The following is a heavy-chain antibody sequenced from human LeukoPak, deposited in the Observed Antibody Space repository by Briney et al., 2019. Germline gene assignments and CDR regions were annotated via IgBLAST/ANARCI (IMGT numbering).Heavy chain of an antibody. Sequence: GGSLRLSCAASGFNVNSNYMSWVRQAPGKGLEWVSVAYSGGSTYYADSVKGRFTISRDDPKNTLYLQMNSLRAEDTAVYYCARVRGWKYFDYWGQGTLVTVSS. D-gene: IGHD1-1*01. CDR1: GFNVNSNY. V-gene: IGHV3-66*01. CDR2: AYSGGST. J-gene: IGHJ4*02. CDR3: ARVRGWKYFDY.